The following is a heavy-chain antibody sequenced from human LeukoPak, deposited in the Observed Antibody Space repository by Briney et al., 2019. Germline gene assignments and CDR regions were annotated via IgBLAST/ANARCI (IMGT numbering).Heavy chain of an antibody. CDR1: GGSFSGYY. D-gene: IGHD3-16*02. CDR2: INHSGST. Sequence: SETLSLTCAVYGGSFSGYYWSWIRQPPGKGLEWTGEINHSGSTNYNPSLKSRVTISVDTSKNQFSLKLSSVTAADTAVYYCARGYDYIWGSYRPLYYFDYWGQGTLVTVSS. V-gene: IGHV4-34*01. J-gene: IGHJ4*02. CDR3: ARGYDYIWGSYRPLYYFDY.